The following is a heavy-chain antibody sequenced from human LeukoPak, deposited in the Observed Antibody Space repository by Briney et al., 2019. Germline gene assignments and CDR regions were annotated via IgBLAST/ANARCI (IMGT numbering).Heavy chain of an antibody. CDR1: GFTFSDYY. J-gene: IGHJ4*02. D-gene: IGHD3-3*01. CDR2: ISSSGSTI. Sequence: GGSLRLSCAASGFTFSDYYMSWIRQAPGKGLEWVSYISSSGSTIYYADSVKGRFTISRDNAKNSLYLQMNSLRAEDTAVYYCAKDPTGRVVKPYYFDYWGQGTLVTVSS. CDR3: AKDPTGRVVKPYYFDY. V-gene: IGHV3-11*04.